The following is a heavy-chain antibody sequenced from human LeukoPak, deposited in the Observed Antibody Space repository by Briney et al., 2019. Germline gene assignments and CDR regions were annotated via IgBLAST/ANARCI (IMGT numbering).Heavy chain of an antibody. CDR2: ISYDGSNK. CDR3: AKESSWVKKYYFDY. CDR1: GFTFSSYG. Sequence: PGRSLRLSCAASGFTFSSYGMHWVRQAPGKGLEWVAVISYDGSNKYYADSVKGRFTISRDNSKNTLYLQMNSLRAEDTAVYYCAKESSWVKKYYFDYWGQGTLVTVSS. J-gene: IGHJ4*02. V-gene: IGHV3-30*18. D-gene: IGHD3-16*01.